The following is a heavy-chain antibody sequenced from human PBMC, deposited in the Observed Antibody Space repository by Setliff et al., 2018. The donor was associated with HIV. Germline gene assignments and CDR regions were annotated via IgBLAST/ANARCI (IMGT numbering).Heavy chain of an antibody. J-gene: IGHJ3*02. Sequence: PGGSLRLSCAASGFTFSSYGIHWVRQAPGKGLEWVAFIWYDGSNKYYADSVKGRFTISRDNYKNTLYLQMNSLRAEDTAVYYCAKPPPQPTYYYDSSGHAFDIWGQGTMVTVSS. CDR2: IWYDGSNK. V-gene: IGHV3-30*02. CDR3: AKPPPQPTYYYDSSGHAFDI. D-gene: IGHD3-22*01. CDR1: GFTFSSYG.